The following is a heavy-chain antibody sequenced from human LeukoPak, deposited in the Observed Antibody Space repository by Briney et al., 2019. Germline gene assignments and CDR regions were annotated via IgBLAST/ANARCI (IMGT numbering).Heavy chain of an antibody. V-gene: IGHV4-30-2*01. CDR1: GGSISSSGFC. CDR3: ASKWLGLNY. Sequence: PSQTLTLTCAVSGGSISSSGFCWNWIRQPPGEGLEWIGYIYQSGTTSYNPSLKSRVTMSVDRSTNQFSLNLSSVTAADTAVYYCASKWLGLNYWGQGTLVTVSS. D-gene: IGHD6-19*01. CDR2: IYQSGTT. J-gene: IGHJ4*02.